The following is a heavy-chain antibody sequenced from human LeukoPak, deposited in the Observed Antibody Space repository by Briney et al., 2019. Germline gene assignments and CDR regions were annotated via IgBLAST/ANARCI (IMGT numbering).Heavy chain of an antibody. CDR2: INPDGGST. Sequence: ASVKVSFKASGYTFTSYWIRWVRQAPGQGLEWMGLINPDGGSTAYAHRFQGRVIMTRDTSTSTACMDLSSLRSEDTAVYHCARAPRNSSTMLDFWGQGTLVTISS. V-gene: IGHV1-46*01. D-gene: IGHD6-13*01. CDR1: GYTFTSYW. J-gene: IGHJ4*02. CDR3: ARAPRNSSTMLDF.